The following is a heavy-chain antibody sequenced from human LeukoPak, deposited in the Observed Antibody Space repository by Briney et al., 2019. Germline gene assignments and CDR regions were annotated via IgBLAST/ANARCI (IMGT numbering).Heavy chain of an antibody. V-gene: IGHV3-21*01. CDR2: ISSSSSYI. J-gene: IGHJ4*02. Sequence: GGSLRLSCAASGFTFSSYSMNWVRQAPGKGLEWVSSISSSSSYIYHADSVKGRFTISRDNAKNSLYLQMNSLRAEDTAVYYCARAYVVVPAALDYWGQGTLVTVSS. CDR1: GFTFSSYS. CDR3: ARAYVVVPAALDY. D-gene: IGHD2-2*01.